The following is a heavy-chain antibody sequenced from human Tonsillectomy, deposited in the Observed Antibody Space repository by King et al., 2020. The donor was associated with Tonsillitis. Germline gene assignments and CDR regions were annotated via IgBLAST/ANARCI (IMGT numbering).Heavy chain of an antibody. CDR1: GFTFSSYA. J-gene: IGHJ6*02. CDR2: ISYDGSNK. Sequence: VQLVESGGGVVQPGRSLRPSCAAPGFTFSSYAMHLVRQAPGKGLEWVAVISYDGSNKYYADSVKGLFTISRDNSKNTLSLQMNSLRAEDMAVYYLARDQRSYWLNYYYYGMDVWGQGTTVTVSS. V-gene: IGHV3-30-3*01. D-gene: IGHD1-26*01. CDR3: ARDQRSYWLNYYYYGMDV.